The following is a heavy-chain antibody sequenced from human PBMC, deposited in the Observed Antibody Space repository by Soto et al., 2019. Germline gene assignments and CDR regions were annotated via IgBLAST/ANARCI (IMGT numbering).Heavy chain of an antibody. V-gene: IGHV4-31*03. Sequence: PSETLSLTCTVSGGSISSSSYYWSWIRQHPGKGLEWIGYIYYSGSTYYNPSLKSRVTISVDTSKNQFSLKLSSVTAADTAVYYCARFIVVVPAASEKFDDRFDPWGQGTLVTVSS. J-gene: IGHJ5*02. D-gene: IGHD2-2*01. CDR3: ARFIVVVPAASEKFDDRFDP. CDR2: IYYSGST. CDR1: GGSISSSSYY.